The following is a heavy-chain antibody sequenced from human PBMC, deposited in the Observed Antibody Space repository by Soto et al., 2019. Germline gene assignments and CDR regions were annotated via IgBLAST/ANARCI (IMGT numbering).Heavy chain of an antibody. CDR1: GFTFNNYV. Sequence: VQLLDSGGGLVQPGGSLRLSCAASGFTFNNYVMSWVRQAPGKGLEWVSALSSSGGSTYYADSVKGRFAISRDNSKNTLYLQMSRMRAEDTALYYCAKCAFSFGTKSLYYCDYWCQGTLVAVAS. D-gene: IGHD5-18*01. CDR2: LSSSGGST. CDR3: AKCAFSFGTKSLYYCDY. J-gene: IGHJ4*02. V-gene: IGHV3-23*01.